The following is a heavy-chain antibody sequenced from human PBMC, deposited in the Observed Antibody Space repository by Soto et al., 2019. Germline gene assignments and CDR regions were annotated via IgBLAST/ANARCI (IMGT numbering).Heavy chain of an antibody. V-gene: IGHV4-30-4*01. CDR1: GGSISRGDYY. Sequence: SETLSLTCTVSGGSISRGDYYWSWIRQPPGKGLEWIGYIYYSWSTYYNPSLKSRVTISVDTSKNQFSLKLSSVSAADTAVYYCARDAREYSSSSSDYWGQGTLVTVSS. J-gene: IGHJ4*02. CDR3: ARDAREYSSSSSDY. D-gene: IGHD6-6*01. CDR2: IYYSWST.